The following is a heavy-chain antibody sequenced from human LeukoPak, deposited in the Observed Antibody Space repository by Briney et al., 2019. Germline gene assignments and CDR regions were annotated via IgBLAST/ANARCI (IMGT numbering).Heavy chain of an antibody. CDR1: GGSISSSSYY. CDR2: IYYSGST. V-gene: IGHV4-39*07. Sequence: SETLSLTCTVSGGSISSSSYYWGWIRQPPGKGLEWIGSIYYSGSTYYNPSLKSRVTISVDTSKNQFSLKLSSVTAADTAVYYCARGIAAAGTPVNYWGQGTLVTVSS. J-gene: IGHJ4*02. D-gene: IGHD6-13*01. CDR3: ARGIAAAGTPVNY.